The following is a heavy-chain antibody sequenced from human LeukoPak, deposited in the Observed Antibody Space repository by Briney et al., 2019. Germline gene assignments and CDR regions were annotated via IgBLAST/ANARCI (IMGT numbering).Heavy chain of an antibody. D-gene: IGHD1-26*01. J-gene: IGHJ6*03. V-gene: IGHV3-30*02. CDR2: IRYDGSNK. CDR1: GFTFSSYG. CDR3: AKGPPYSGSYYYYMDV. Sequence: GGSLRLSCAASGFTFSSYGMHWVRQAPGQGLEWVAFIRYDGSNKYYADSVKGRFTISRDNSKNTLYLQMNSLGAEDTAVYYCAKGPPYSGSYYYYMDVWGKGTTVTVSS.